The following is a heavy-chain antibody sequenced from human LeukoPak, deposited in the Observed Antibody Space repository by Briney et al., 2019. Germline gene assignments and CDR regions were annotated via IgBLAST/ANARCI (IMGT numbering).Heavy chain of an antibody. D-gene: IGHD5/OR15-5a*01. CDR3: ARGSVAWYYYYMDV. Sequence: ASVKVSCKASGYTFTSYGISWVRQATGQGLEWMGWMNPNSGNTGYAQKFQGRVTMTRNTSISTAYMELSSLRSEDTAVYYCARGSVAWYYYYMDVWGKGTTVTVSS. J-gene: IGHJ6*03. CDR1: GYTFTSYG. V-gene: IGHV1-8*02. CDR2: MNPNSGNT.